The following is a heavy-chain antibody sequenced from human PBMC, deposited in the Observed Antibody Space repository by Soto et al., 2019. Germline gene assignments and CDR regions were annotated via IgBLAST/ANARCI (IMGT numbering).Heavy chain of an antibody. V-gene: IGHV4-39*01. CDR2: IYYDGST. CDR3: ARTYYYGSGSSDY. CDR1: GASISSGTFY. J-gene: IGHJ4*02. Sequence: PSETLSLTCTVSGASISSGTFYWGWIRQPPGKGLESIANIYYDGSTYYNPSLKSRVTISLDTSKNQFSLKLSSVTAADTAVYYCARTYYYGSGSSDYWGQGTLVTVSS. D-gene: IGHD3-10*01.